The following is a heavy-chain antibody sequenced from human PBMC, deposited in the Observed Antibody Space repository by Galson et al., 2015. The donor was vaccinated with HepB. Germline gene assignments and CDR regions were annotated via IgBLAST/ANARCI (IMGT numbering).Heavy chain of an antibody. Sequence: LSLTCTVSGGSISSGDYYWSWIRQPPGKGLEWIGYIYYIGNTYYNPSLKSRLTVSVDTSKNQFSLKLSSVTAADTAVYYCARVLRDRGHLDYWGQGTLVTVSS. V-gene: IGHV4-30-4*01. CDR2: IYYIGNT. J-gene: IGHJ4*02. CDR3: ARVLRDRGHLDY. CDR1: GGSISSGDYY. D-gene: IGHD3-10*01.